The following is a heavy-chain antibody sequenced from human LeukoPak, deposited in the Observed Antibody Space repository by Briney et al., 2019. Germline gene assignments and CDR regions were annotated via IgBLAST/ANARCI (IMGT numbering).Heavy chain of an antibody. J-gene: IGHJ4*02. CDR1: GFAFSSYA. D-gene: IGHD3-3*01. V-gene: IGHV3-23*01. Sequence: GGSLRLSCAASGFAFSSYAVSWVRQAPGKGLEWVSAISGSGGSTYYADSVKGRFTISRDNSKNTLYLQMNSLRAEDTAVYYCAKDDYDFWSGSPDYWGQGTLVTVSS. CDR2: ISGSGGST. CDR3: AKDDYDFWSGSPDY.